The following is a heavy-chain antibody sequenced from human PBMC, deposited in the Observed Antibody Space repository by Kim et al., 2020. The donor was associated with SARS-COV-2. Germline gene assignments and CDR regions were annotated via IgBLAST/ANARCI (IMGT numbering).Heavy chain of an antibody. Sequence: SLKHRVTLSEEPSKNQFSLKLSSVTAADTAVYYCARGITIFGVVTNGMDVWGQGTTVTVSS. V-gene: IGHV4-31*02. CDR3: ARGITIFGVVTNGMDV. D-gene: IGHD3-3*01. J-gene: IGHJ6*02.